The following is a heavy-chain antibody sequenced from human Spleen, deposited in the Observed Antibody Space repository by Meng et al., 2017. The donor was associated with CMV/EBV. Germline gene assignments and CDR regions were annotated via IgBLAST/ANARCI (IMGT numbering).Heavy chain of an antibody. CDR3: ARGGYYDSSGYLPVDY. CDR2: INPNSGGT. Sequence: ASVKVSCKASGYTFTGYYMHWVRQAPGQGLEWMGWINPNSGGTNYAQKFQGRVTMTRDTSISTAYMELSRLRSDDTAVYYCARGGYYDSSGYLPVDYWGQGTLVTVSS. J-gene: IGHJ4*02. V-gene: IGHV1-2*02. CDR1: GYTFTGYY. D-gene: IGHD3-22*01.